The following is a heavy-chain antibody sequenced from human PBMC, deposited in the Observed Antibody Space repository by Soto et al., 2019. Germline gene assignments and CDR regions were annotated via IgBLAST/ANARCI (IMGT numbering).Heavy chain of an antibody. CDR2: ISAYNGNT. CDR1: GYTFTSYG. D-gene: IGHD2-2*02. V-gene: IGHV1-18*04. CDR3: ARDRDIVVVPAAISNYYYGMDV. J-gene: IGHJ6*02. Sequence: ASVKVSCKASGYTFTSYGISWVRQAPGQGLEWMGRISAYNGNTNYAQKLQGRVTMTTDTSTSTAYMELRSLRSDDTAVYYCARDRDIVVVPAAISNYYYGMDVWGQGTTVTVSS.